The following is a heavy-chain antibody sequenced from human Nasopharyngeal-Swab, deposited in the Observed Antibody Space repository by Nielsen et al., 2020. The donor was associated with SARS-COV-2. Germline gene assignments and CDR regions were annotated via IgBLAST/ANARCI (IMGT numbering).Heavy chain of an antibody. J-gene: IGHJ4*02. CDR2: IGSNGGST. CDR3: ARAGYSSGWDY. Sequence: VRQAPGKGLEYVSAIGSNGGSTYYANSVKGRFTISRDNSKNTLDLQMGSLRAEDMAVYYCARAGYSSGWDYWGQGTLVTVSS. V-gene: IGHV3-64*01. D-gene: IGHD6-19*01.